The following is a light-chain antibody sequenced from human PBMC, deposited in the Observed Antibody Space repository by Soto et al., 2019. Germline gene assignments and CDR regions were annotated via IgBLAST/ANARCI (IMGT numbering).Light chain of an antibody. CDR1: SSNIGAGYD. Sequence: QAVVTQPPSVSGAPGQRVTISCTGSSSNIGAGYDVHWYQQLPGTAPKLLIYGNSNRPSGVPDRFSGSKSGTSASLAITGLQAEDADDYYCQSYDSSLSVVFGGGTKLTVL. CDR3: QSYDSSLSVV. J-gene: IGLJ2*01. V-gene: IGLV1-40*01. CDR2: GNS.